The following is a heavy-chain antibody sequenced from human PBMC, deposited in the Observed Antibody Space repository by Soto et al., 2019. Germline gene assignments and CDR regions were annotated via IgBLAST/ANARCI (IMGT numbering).Heavy chain of an antibody. CDR3: VRDIPHNWFDT. J-gene: IGHJ5*02. V-gene: IGHV3-74*01. CDR1: GFTLSRYW. Sequence: GGPLRLSCPASGFTLSRYWMHWVRQAPGKGLVWVAYINNDGTAATYADSVKGRFTISRDNSESTLYLQMNSLRVEDTAIYYCVRDIPHNWFDTWGQGSLVTVSS. CDR2: INNDGTAA.